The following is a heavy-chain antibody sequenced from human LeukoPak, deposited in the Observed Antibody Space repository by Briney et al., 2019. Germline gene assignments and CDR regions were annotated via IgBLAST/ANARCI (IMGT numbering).Heavy chain of an antibody. CDR1: GGSISRSSYY. CDR2: IYYSGST. Sequence: SETLSLTCTVSGGSISRSSYYWDWFCQPPGKGPEWIGGIYYSGSTYYNPSLKSRVPISVDTSKNQFSLKLSSVTAADTAVYYCARPTVTAFFDYWGQGTLVTVSS. V-gene: IGHV4-39*01. D-gene: IGHD4-17*01. CDR3: ARPTVTAFFDY. J-gene: IGHJ4*02.